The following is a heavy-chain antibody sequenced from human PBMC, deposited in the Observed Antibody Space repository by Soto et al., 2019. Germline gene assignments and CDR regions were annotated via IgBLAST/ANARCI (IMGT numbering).Heavy chain of an antibody. Sequence: SVKVSCKASGGTFSSYAISWVRQAPGQGLEWMGGITPIFGTANYAQKFQGRVTITADESTSTAYMELSSLRSEDTAVYYCARLDTIVVVPAAIRPGYYYYGMDVWGQGTTVTVSS. J-gene: IGHJ6*02. CDR1: GGTFSSYA. CDR3: ARLDTIVVVPAAIRPGYYYYGMDV. D-gene: IGHD2-2*02. V-gene: IGHV1-69*13. CDR2: ITPIFGTA.